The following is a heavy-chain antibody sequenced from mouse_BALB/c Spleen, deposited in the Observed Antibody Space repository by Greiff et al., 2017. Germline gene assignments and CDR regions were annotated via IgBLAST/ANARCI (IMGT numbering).Heavy chain of an antibody. CDR1: GFSLTSYG. D-gene: IGHD1-1*01. CDR2: IWAGGST. CDR3: AREDYYGSSYYYAMDY. V-gene: IGHV2-9*02. J-gene: IGHJ4*01. Sequence: VQLKESGPGLVAPSQSLSITCTVSGFSLTSYGVHWVRQPPGKGLEWLGVIWAGGSTNYNSALMSRLSISKDNSKSQVFLKMNSLQTDDTAMYYCAREDYYGSSYYYAMDYWGQGTSVTVSS.